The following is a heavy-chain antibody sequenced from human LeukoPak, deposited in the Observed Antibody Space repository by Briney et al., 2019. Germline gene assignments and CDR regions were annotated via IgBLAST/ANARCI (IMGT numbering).Heavy chain of an antibody. J-gene: IGHJ5*02. CDR2: IYYSGST. CDR3: ARGEQLASGFDP. V-gene: IGHV4-59*12. D-gene: IGHD6-6*01. CDR1: GDSISSYY. Sequence: SETLSLTCTVSGDSISSYYWSWIRQPPGKGLEWIGYIYYSGSTYYNPSLKSRVTISVDTSKNQFSLKLSSVTAADTAVYYCARGEQLASGFDPWGQGTLVTVSS.